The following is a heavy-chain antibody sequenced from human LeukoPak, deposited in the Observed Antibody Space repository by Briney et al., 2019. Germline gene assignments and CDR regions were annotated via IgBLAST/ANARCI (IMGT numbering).Heavy chain of an antibody. CDR1: GYSISNGYY. Sequence: SETLPLTCAVSGYSISNGYYWGWIRQPPGKGLEWIGSIYHSGSSYYNPSLRSRGSFSVDTSKNHFSLKLTSVTAVDTAVYYCARAGSGSRDYFDYWGQGTLVTVSS. CDR3: ARAGSGSRDYFDY. D-gene: IGHD2-15*01. CDR2: IYHSGSS. J-gene: IGHJ4*02. V-gene: IGHV4-38-2*01.